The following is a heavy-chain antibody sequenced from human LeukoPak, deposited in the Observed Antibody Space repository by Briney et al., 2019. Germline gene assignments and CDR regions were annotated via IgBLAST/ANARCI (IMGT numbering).Heavy chain of an antibody. Sequence: PGGSLRLSCAASGFTFSSYAMSWVRQAPGKGLEWVAVISYDGSNKYYADSVKGRFTISRDNSKNTLYLQMNSLRAEDTAVYHCARIVVVPAAPDAFDIWGQGTMVTVSS. V-gene: IGHV3-30-3*01. CDR1: GFTFSSYA. D-gene: IGHD2-2*01. J-gene: IGHJ3*02. CDR2: ISYDGSNK. CDR3: ARIVVVPAAPDAFDI.